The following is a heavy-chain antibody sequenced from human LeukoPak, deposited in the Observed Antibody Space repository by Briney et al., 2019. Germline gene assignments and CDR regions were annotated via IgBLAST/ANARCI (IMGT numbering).Heavy chain of an antibody. V-gene: IGHV4-59*12. CDR2: IYYSGST. Sequence: SETLSLTCTVSGGSIGSYYWSWIRQPPGKGLEWIGYIYYSGSTNYNPSLKSRVTISVDTSKNQFSLKLSSVTAADTAVYYCAGEHYYDSSGYYSHDYWGQGTLVTVSS. CDR1: GGSIGSYY. CDR3: AGEHYYDSSGYYSHDY. J-gene: IGHJ4*02. D-gene: IGHD3-22*01.